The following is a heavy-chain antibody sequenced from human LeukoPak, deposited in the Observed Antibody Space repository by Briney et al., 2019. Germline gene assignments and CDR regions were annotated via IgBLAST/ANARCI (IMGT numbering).Heavy chain of an antibody. J-gene: IGHJ4*02. V-gene: IGHV4-59*01. CDR1: GGSISSYY. CDR3: AKESLRVVPSATFDY. CDR2: IHYSGST. D-gene: IGHD2-2*01. Sequence: PSETLSLTCTVSGGSISSYYWSWIRQPPGKGLEWIGYIHYSGSTHYNPSLKSRVTISVDASKNQVSLKLRSVTAADTAVYYCAKESLRVVPSATFDYWGQGTLVTVSS.